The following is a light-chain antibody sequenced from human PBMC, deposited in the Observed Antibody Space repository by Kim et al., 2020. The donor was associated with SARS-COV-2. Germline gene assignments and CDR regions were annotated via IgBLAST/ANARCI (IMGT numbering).Light chain of an antibody. J-gene: IGKJ1*01. CDR2: DAF. V-gene: IGKV3-11*01. CDR1: QSVGSS. Sequence: EIVLTQSPGTLSLSPGERATLSCRASQSVGSSFAWYQQKPGQAPRLLIYDAFSRAAGIPARFSGSGSGTDFTLTISSLEPEDFAVYYCQQRGNWPLTFGQGTKVDIK. CDR3: QQRGNWPLT.